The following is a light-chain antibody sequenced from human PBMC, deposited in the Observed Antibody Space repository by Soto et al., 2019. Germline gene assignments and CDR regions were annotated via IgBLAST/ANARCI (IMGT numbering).Light chain of an antibody. V-gene: IGLV2-8*01. CDR2: EVS. CDR3: SSHGGANNFYV. J-gene: IGLJ1*01. CDR1: SSDVGGYNY. Sequence: QSALTQPPSASGSPGQSVTISCTGTSSDVGGYNYVSWYQHHPGKGPKLMIYEVSKRPSGVPDRFSGSKSGNTASLTVSGLQAEDEADYYCSSHGGANNFYVFGTGTKVTVL.